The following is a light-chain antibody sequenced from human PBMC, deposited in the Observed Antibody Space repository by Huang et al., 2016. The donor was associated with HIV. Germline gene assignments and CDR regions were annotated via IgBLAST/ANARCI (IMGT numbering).Light chain of an antibody. CDR1: QSVSSY. V-gene: IGKV3-11*01. Sequence: EIVLTQSPATLSLSPGERATLSCRASQSVSSYLAWYQQKPGQAPRLLIYDASNRATGIPARCSGSGSGTDFTLTISSLEPEDFAVYYCQQRTFGQGTKLEIK. CDR3: QQRT. CDR2: DAS. J-gene: IGKJ2*01.